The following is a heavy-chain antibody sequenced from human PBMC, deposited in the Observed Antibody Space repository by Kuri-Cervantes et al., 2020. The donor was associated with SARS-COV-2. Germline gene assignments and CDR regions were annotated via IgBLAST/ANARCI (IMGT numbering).Heavy chain of an antibody. V-gene: IGHV1-8*01. Sequence: ASVKVSCKASGYTFTSYDINWVRQATGQGLEWMGWMNPNSGNTGYAQKFQGRVTMTRDTSTSTVNMELSSLRSEDTAVYYCARNDYSNPRYYGMDVWGQGTTVTVSS. CDR2: MNPNSGNT. J-gene: IGHJ6*02. CDR3: ARNDYSNPRYYGMDV. D-gene: IGHD4-11*01. CDR1: GYTFTSYD.